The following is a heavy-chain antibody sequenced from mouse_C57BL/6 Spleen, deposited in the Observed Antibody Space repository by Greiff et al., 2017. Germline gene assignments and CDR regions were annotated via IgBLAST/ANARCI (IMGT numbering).Heavy chain of an antibody. D-gene: IGHD2-3*01. J-gene: IGHJ2*01. CDR2: IWSAGST. CDR1: GFSLTSYG. CDR3: ARHNDGYYGFDY. Sequence: QVQLKESGPGLVAPSQSLSITCTVSGFSLTSYGVHWVRQPPGKGLEWLVVIWSAGSTTYNSALKSRLSISTDNSKSHVFLNLHSIHTAATSTYYCARHNDGYYGFDYWGQGTTLTVSS. V-gene: IGHV2-6-1*01.